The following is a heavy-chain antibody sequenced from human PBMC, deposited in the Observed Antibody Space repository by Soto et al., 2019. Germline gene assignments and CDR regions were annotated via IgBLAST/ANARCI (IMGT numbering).Heavy chain of an antibody. V-gene: IGHV1-46*01. Sequence: GASVKVSCKASGYTFTSYYMHWVRQAPGQGLEWMGIINPSGGSTSYAQKFQGRVTMTRDTSTSTVYMELSSLRSEDTAVYYCARRSAYYDFWSGSLTGSFDYWGQGTLVTVSS. D-gene: IGHD3-3*01. CDR3: ARRSAYYDFWSGSLTGSFDY. CDR2: INPSGGST. J-gene: IGHJ4*02. CDR1: GYTFTSYY.